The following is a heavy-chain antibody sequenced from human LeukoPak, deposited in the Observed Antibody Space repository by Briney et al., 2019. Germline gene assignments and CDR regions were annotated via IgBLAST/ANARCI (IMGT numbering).Heavy chain of an antibody. V-gene: IGHV4-59*01. D-gene: IGHD3-22*01. Sequence: PSETLSLTCTVSGGSTNTFYWSWFRQSPGKGLEWIGFISYSVSTNYDPSLKSRVTILLDTPKNQVSLKLSSVTAADTAVYYCASTARWLFFDSWGPGILVTVSS. CDR2: ISYSVST. CDR3: ASTARWLFFDS. J-gene: IGHJ4*02. CDR1: GGSTNTFY.